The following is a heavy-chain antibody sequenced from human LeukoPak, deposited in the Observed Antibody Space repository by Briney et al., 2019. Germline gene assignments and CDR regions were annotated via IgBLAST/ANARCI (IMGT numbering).Heavy chain of an antibody. CDR1: GFTFSDYY. V-gene: IGHV3-11*01. CDR2: ISSSRSTI. Sequence: GGSLRLSCAASGFTFSDYYMSWIRQAPGKGLEWVSYISSSRSTIYYADSVKGRFTISRDNAKNSLYRQMNRLSAEDTAVYYCPRQGFDWGGSYYAVSSYYYYYMDVWGKGTTVTVSS. CDR3: PRQGFDWGGSYYAVSSYYYYYMDV. D-gene: IGHD1-26*01. J-gene: IGHJ6*03.